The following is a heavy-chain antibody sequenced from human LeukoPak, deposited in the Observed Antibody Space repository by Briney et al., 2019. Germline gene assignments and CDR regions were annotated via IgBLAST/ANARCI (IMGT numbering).Heavy chain of an antibody. V-gene: IGHV3-48*03. CDR3: ARDVIGGDTLDS. J-gene: IGHJ4*02. CDR2: ISSSGNTI. D-gene: IGHD2-21*02. Sequence: QSGGSLRLSCGATGFTFSSYNMNWVRQAPGKGLEWISYISSSGNTIYYADSVKGRFTISRDNAKNSLYLQMHSLEAEDTAVYYCARDVIGGDTLDSWGQGTLVTVSS. CDR1: GFTFSSYN.